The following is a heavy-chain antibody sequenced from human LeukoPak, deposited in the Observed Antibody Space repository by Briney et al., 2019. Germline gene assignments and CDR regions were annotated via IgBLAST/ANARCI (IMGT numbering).Heavy chain of an antibody. CDR3: AREITSDYDSSGYYLS. J-gene: IGHJ4*02. CDR1: GASISSSSYY. Sequence: SETLSLTCTVSGASISSSSYYWGWIRQPPGKGLEWIGSIYYSGSTYYNPSLKSRVTISVDTSKNQFSLKLSSVTAADTAVYYCAREITSDYDSSGYYLSWGQGTLVTVSS. D-gene: IGHD3-22*01. V-gene: IGHV4-39*01. CDR2: IYYSGST.